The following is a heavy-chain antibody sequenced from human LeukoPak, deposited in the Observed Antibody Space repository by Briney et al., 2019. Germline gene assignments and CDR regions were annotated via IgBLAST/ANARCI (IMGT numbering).Heavy chain of an antibody. D-gene: IGHD3-22*01. V-gene: IGHV3-9*01. CDR2: ISWNSGSI. CDR3: TRFLFYYDSSGYYDYFDY. Sequence: PGRSLRLSCAASGFTFDDYAMHWVRQAPGKGLEWVSGISWNSGSIGYADSVKGRFTISRDNAKNTVYLQMNSLRAEDTAVYYCTRFLFYYDSSGYYDYFDYWGQGTLVTVSS. J-gene: IGHJ4*02. CDR1: GFTFDDYA.